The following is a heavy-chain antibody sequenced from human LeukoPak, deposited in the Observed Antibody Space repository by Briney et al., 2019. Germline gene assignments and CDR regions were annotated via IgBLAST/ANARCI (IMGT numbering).Heavy chain of an antibody. CDR2: ISGSGGST. J-gene: IGHJ4*02. CDR1: GFTFSSYA. Sequence: GGSLRLSCAASGFTFSSYAMSWVRQAPGKGLEWVSAISGSGGSTYYADSVKARFTISRDNSKNTLYLQMNSLRAEDTAVYYCAKGDDDFWSGYYLVGYFDYWGQGTLVTVSS. V-gene: IGHV3-23*01. CDR3: AKGDDDFWSGYYLVGYFDY. D-gene: IGHD3-3*01.